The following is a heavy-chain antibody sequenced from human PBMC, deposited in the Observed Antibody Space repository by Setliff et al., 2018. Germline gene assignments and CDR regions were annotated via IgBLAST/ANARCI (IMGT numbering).Heavy chain of an antibody. J-gene: IGHJ6*03. V-gene: IGHV4-61*09. CDR1: GDSINSRTNY. D-gene: IGHD6-19*01. Sequence: SETLSLTCTVSGDSINSRTNYWSWIRQPGGKGPEWIGHIYASWSTNYNPSLKSRVTISLDTSKSQFSLTLSPVTAADTAVYYCARGGGYNSGSYQGGFYYMDVWGKGTTVTVSS. CDR2: IYASWST. CDR3: ARGGGYNSGSYQGGFYYMDV.